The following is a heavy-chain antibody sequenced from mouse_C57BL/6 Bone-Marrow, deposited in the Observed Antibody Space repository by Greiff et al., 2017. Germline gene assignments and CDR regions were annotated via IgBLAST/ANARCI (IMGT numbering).Heavy chain of an antibody. V-gene: IGHV1-69*01. D-gene: IGHD1-1*01. CDR3: ARDYYGSSYWSYYFDY. CDR1: GYTFTSYW. J-gene: IGHJ2*01. CDR2: IDPSDSYT. Sequence: QVQLQQPGAELVMPGASVKLSCKASGYTFTSYWMHWVKQRPGQGLEWIGEIDPSDSYTNYNQKFKGKSTLTVDKSSSNAYMQLSSLTSEDSAGYYCARDYYGSSYWSYYFDYWGQGTTLTVSS.